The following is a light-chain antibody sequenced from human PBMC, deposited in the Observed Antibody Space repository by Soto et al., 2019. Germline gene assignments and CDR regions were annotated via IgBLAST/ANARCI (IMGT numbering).Light chain of an antibody. CDR3: QSYDTSLSGARV. J-gene: IGLJ1*01. V-gene: IGLV1-40*01. CDR2: GST. CDR1: SSNIGAGYD. Sequence: QSALTQPPSVSGAPGQRVTISCTGGSSNIGAGYDVNWYQQFPGTVPRLLIYGSTNRPSGVPDRFSGSKSGTSASLAITGLQAEDEAHYHCQSYDTSLSGARVFRTGTKLTVL.